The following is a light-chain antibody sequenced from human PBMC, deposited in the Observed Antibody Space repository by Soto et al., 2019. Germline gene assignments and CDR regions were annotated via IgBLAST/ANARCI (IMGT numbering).Light chain of an antibody. CDR2: EVS. Sequence: QSALTQPASMSGSPGQSITISCTGTSNDVGGYNYVSWFQHHPGKAPKLIIFEVSNRPSGISDRFSGFKSANTAYLTISGVQPEDEADYHCSSYTTIKTVVFGGGTKLTVL. V-gene: IGLV2-14*01. CDR3: SSYTTIKTVV. CDR1: SNDVGGYNY. J-gene: IGLJ2*01.